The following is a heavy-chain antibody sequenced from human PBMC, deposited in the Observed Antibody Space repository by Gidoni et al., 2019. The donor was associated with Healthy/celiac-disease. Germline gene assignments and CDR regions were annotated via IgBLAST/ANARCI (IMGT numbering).Heavy chain of an antibody. V-gene: IGHV3-9*01. CDR1: GLTFDDDA. Sequence: EVQLVESGGGLVQPGRSLRLSCAASGLTFDDDAMNWVRQGPGKGLEWVSGISWNSGSIGYADSVKGRFTISRDNAKNSLYLQMNSLRAEDTALYYCAKGGVRGVIHRYYYYGMDVWGQGTTVTVSS. J-gene: IGHJ6*02. CDR2: ISWNSGSI. CDR3: AKGGVRGVIHRYYYYGMDV. D-gene: IGHD3-10*01.